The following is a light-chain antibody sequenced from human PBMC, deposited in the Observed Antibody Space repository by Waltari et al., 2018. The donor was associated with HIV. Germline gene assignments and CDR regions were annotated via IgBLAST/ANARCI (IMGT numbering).Light chain of an antibody. V-gene: IGKV1-27*01. CDR3: QNYDTAPRT. Sequence: DIQMTQSPSSLSASVGDRVTITCRASQGIRNGLAWYQQKPGKVPKLLIYAASTFQSGVPSRFSLSGSGTDFTLTISSLQPEDVASYYCQNYDTAPRTFGQGTKVEIK. CDR2: AAS. CDR1: QGIRNG. J-gene: IGKJ1*01.